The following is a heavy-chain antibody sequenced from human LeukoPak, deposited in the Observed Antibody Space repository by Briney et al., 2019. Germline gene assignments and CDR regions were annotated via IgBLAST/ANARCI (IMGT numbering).Heavy chain of an antibody. CDR1: GFTFSSYA. CDR2: ISSSSSYI. Sequence: GGSLRLSCAASGFTFSSYAMSWVRQAPGKGLEWVSSISSSSSYIYYADSVKGRFTISRDNAKNSLYLQMNSLRAEDTAVYYCARDGAGGRLQSRADYWGQGTLVTVSS. CDR3: ARDGAGGRLQSRADY. V-gene: IGHV3-21*01. J-gene: IGHJ4*02. D-gene: IGHD5-24*01.